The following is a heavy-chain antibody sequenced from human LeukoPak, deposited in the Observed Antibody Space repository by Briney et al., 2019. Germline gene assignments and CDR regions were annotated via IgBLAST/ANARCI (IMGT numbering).Heavy chain of an antibody. J-gene: IGHJ6*02. V-gene: IGHV5-51*01. D-gene: IGHD2-2*02. CDR3: ARPTTAIDYGMDV. CDR2: IYPGDSDT. CDR1: GYRFTSYW. Sequence: GESLKISCKGSGYRFTSYWIGWVRQMPGKGLEWMGIIYPGDSDTRYSPSFQGQVTISADKSISTAYLQWSSLKASDTAMYYCARPTTAIDYGMDVWGQGTTVTVSS.